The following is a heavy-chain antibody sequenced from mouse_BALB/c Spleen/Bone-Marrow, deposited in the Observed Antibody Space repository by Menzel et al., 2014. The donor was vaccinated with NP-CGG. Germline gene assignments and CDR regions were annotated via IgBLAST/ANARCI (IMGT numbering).Heavy chain of an antibody. CDR2: IWSDGST. J-gene: IGHJ4*01. CDR1: GFSLTNYG. Sequence: VKVEESGPGLVSPSQSLSIPCTISGFSLTNYGVHWVRQPPGKGLEWLVVIWSDGSTTYNSALKSRLSISKDNSKSQVFLKMNSLQTDDTAMYYCARHRYYAMDYWGQGTSVTVSS. V-gene: IGHV2-6-1*01. CDR3: ARHRYYAMDY.